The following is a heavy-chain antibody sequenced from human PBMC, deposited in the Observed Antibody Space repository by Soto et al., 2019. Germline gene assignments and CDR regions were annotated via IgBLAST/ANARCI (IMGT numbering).Heavy chain of an antibody. CDR2: IYYSGST. CDR1: GGPISSYY. Sequence: SETLSLTCTVPGGPISSYYWSWIRQPPGKGLEWIGYIYYSGSTNYNPSLKSRVTISVDTSKNQFSLKLSSVTAADTAVYYCARGVYYDSSGSNWFDPWGQGTLVTVS. J-gene: IGHJ5*02. V-gene: IGHV4-59*01. D-gene: IGHD3-22*01. CDR3: ARGVYYDSSGSNWFDP.